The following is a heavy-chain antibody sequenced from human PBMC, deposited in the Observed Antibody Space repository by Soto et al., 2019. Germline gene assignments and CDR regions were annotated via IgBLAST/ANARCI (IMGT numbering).Heavy chain of an antibody. J-gene: IGHJ4*02. CDR2: INAGNGNT. D-gene: IGHD5-18*01. CDR1: GYTFTSYA. Sequence: ASVKVSCKASGYTFTSYAMHWVRQAPGQRLEWMGWINAGNGNTKYSQKFQGRVTITRDISASTAYMELSSLRSEDTAVYYCARGLNGYLHYFDYWGQGTPVTVSS. V-gene: IGHV1-3*01. CDR3: ARGLNGYLHYFDY.